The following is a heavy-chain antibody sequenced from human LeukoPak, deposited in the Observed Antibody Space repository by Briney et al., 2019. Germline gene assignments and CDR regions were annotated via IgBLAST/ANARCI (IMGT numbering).Heavy chain of an antibody. CDR3: AKLPPGYYFDC. CDR2: IYHSGST. V-gene: IGHV4-38-2*02. CDR1: GYSISSGYY. Sequence: SETLSLTCTVSGYSISSGYYWGWIRQPPGKVLEGIGSIYHSGSTYYNPSLKSRVTISVDTSKNQFSLKLSSVTAEDTAVYYCAKLPPGYYFDCWGQGTLVTVSS. J-gene: IGHJ4*02. D-gene: IGHD3-10*01.